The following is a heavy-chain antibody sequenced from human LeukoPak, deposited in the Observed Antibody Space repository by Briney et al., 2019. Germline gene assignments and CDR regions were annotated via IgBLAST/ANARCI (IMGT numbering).Heavy chain of an antibody. CDR1: EFTFSSYW. CDR2: IRQDGSEK. Sequence: PGGSLRLSCAASEFTFSSYWMSWVRQAPGKGLEWEANIRQDGSEKYYVDSVKGRFTISRDNAKNSLYLQMNSLRADDTAVYFCARFITVVTSGAFDIWGQGTLVTVS. D-gene: IGHD4-23*01. J-gene: IGHJ3*02. V-gene: IGHV3-7*05. CDR3: ARFITVVTSGAFDI.